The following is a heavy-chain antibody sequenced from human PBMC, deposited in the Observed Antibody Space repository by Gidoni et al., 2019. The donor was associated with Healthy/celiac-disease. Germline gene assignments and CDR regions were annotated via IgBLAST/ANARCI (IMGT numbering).Heavy chain of an antibody. D-gene: IGHD3-3*01. V-gene: IGHV4-59*01. CDR1: GGSISSYY. CDR3: ARTTLRFLDPFDY. Sequence: QAQLQESGPGLVKPSETLSPPCTVPGGSISSYYWSWIRQPPGKGLEWIGYIYYSGSTNYNPSLKSRVTISVDTSKNQFSLELSSVTAADTAVYYCARTTLRFLDPFDYWGQGTLVTVSS. J-gene: IGHJ4*02. CDR2: IYYSGST.